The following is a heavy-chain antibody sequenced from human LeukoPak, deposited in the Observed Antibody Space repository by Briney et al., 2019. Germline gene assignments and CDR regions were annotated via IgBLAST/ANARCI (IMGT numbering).Heavy chain of an antibody. V-gene: IGHV1-69*06. CDR1: GYTFTGYY. CDR3: ARAHDTAMVTFYYYYYMDV. D-gene: IGHD5-18*01. J-gene: IGHJ6*03. CDR2: IIPIFGTA. Sequence: GASVKVSCKASGYTFTGYYMHWVRQAPRQGLEWMGGIIPIFGTANYAQKFQGRVTITADKSTSTAYMELSSLRSEDTAVYYCARAHDTAMVTFYYYYYMDVWGKGTTVTVSS.